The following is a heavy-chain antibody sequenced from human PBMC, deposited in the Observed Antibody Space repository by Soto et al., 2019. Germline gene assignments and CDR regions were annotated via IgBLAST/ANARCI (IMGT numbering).Heavy chain of an antibody. Sequence: GGSLRLSCAASGFTFSSDALSCVRQAPGKGLELVSAIGPTGGPTYYAYSVKGRFTISRDNSKKTLYLQMNSLRVDDTAVYYYSWRGVTYTSWGRGSLVPVYS. J-gene: IGHJ5*02. CDR2: IGPTGGPT. D-gene: IGHD3-16*01. CDR3: SWRGVTYTS. V-gene: IGHV3-23*01. CDR1: GFTFSSDA.